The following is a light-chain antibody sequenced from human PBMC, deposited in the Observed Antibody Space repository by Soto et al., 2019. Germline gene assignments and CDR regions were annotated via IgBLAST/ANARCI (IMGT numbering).Light chain of an antibody. CDR3: HVWDSDSDHPV. CDR2: NEV. J-gene: IGLJ2*01. CDR1: NIGSKS. V-gene: IGLV3-21*04. Sequence: SYELTQSPSVSVAPGKTATIPCGGNNIGSKSVLWYQQKPGQAPVLVINNEVDRPSGIPERFSGSNSGNTATLTITRVDAGDEADYYCHVWDSDSDHPVFGGGTKVTVL.